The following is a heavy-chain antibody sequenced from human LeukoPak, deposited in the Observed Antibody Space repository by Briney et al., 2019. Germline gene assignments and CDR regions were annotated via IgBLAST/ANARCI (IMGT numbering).Heavy chain of an antibody. CDR2: ISCSGGST. V-gene: IGHV3-23*01. D-gene: IGHD6-6*01. Sequence: GSLRLSCAASGFTFSGYAMSWVRQAPGKGLEGVSAISCSGGSTYYADSVKDRFTISRNNSKNTLSMQMNSLRAEDTAVYYCAKPWYSSSSLSDYWGQGTLVTVSS. CDR3: AKPWYSSSSLSDY. J-gene: IGHJ4*02. CDR1: GFTFSGYA.